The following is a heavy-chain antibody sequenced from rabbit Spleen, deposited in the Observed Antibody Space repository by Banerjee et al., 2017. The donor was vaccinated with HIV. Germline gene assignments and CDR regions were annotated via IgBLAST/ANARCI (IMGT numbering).Heavy chain of an antibody. CDR3: ARGSATMTMVITGYYFNL. J-gene: IGHJ4*01. V-gene: IGHV1S40*01. CDR1: GVSFSSSSY. CDR2: IYDSNSAST. Sequence: QSLEESGGDLVKPGASLTLTCTASGVSFSSSSYMCWVRQAPGKGLEWIACIYDSNSASTKYASWAKGRFTISKTSSTTVTLQMTSLTVADTATYFCARGSATMTMVITGYYFNLWGPGTLVTVS. D-gene: IGHD2-1*01.